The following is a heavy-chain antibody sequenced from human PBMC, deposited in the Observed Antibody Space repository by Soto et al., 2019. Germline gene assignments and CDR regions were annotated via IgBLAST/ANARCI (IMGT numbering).Heavy chain of an antibody. J-gene: IGHJ4*02. CDR1: GGSISSYY. CDR3: ARRYGYSFDY. D-gene: IGHD5-18*01. CDR2: IYYSGTT. V-gene: IGHV4-59*08. Sequence: QVQLQESGPGLVKPSETLSLTCTVSGGSISSYYWSWIRQPPGKGQEWIGYIYYSGTTNYNPSLKSRVTISVDTSKNQLSLKLSSVTAADTAVYYCARRYGYSFDYWGQGTLVTVSS.